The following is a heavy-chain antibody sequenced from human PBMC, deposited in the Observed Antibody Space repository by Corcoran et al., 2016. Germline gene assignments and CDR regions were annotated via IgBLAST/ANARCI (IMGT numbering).Heavy chain of an antibody. CDR1: GFTVSSNY. J-gene: IGHJ4*02. CDR2: IYSGGST. Sequence: EVQLVESGGGLIQPGGSLRLSCAASGFTVSSNYMSWVRQAPGKGLEWVSVIYSGGSTYYADSVKGRFTISRDNSKNTLYLQMNSLRAEDTAGYYCARDIVGATQTGDYWGQGTLVTVSS. CDR3: ARDIVGATQTGDY. D-gene: IGHD1-26*01. V-gene: IGHV3-53*01.